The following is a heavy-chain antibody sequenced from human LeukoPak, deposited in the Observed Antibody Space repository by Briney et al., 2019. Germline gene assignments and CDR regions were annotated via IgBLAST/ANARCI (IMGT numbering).Heavy chain of an antibody. Sequence: GGSLRLSCAASGFTVSSNYMSWVRQAPGKGLEWVSVIYSGGSTYYADSVKGRFTISRHNSKNTLYLQMNSLRAEDTAVYYCAREYYSSGWYYFEYWGQGTLVTVSS. V-gene: IGHV3-53*04. CDR3: AREYYSSGWYYFEY. CDR2: IYSGGST. D-gene: IGHD6-19*01. CDR1: GFTVSSNY. J-gene: IGHJ4*02.